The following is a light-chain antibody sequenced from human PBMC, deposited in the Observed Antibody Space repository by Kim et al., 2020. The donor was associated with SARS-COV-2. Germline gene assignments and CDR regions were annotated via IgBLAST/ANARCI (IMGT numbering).Light chain of an antibody. V-gene: IGKV1-27*01. CDR1: QGISNY. CDR3: QKYDSVPHT. Sequence: SASVGDRVTITCRASQGISNYLAWYQQKPGKVPKLLIFAASTLQSGVPSRFSGSGSGTDFTLTISGLQPEDVATYYCQKYDSVPHTFGQGTKLEI. CDR2: AAS. J-gene: IGKJ2*01.